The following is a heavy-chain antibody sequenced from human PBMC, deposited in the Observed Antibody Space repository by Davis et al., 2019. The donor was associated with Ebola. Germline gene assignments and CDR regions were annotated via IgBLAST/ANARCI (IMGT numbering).Heavy chain of an antibody. CDR3: ARLYSSSGYYYYGMDV. Sequence: PSETLSLTCAVYGGSFSGYYWSWIRQPPGKGLEWIGEINHSGSTNYNPSLKSRVTISVDTSKNQFSLKLSSVTAADTAVYYCARLYSSSGYYYYGMDVWGQGTTVTVSS. CDR1: GGSFSGYY. J-gene: IGHJ6*02. V-gene: IGHV4-34*01. D-gene: IGHD6-6*01. CDR2: INHSGST.